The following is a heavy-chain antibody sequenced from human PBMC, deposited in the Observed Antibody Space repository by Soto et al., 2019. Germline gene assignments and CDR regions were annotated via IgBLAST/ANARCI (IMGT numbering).Heavy chain of an antibody. D-gene: IGHD3-22*01. J-gene: IGHJ6*02. Sequence: QVQLVQSGAEVKKPGASVKVSCKASGYTFTDYGIIWVRQAPGQGPEWMGWISTYTGYTISAQNLQGRVTMTADTSTSKAYMELRSLRSEDTAVYYCARVHSRGPSGMDVWGQGTTLTVSS. CDR1: GYTFTDYG. V-gene: IGHV1-18*01. CDR2: ISTYTGYT. CDR3: ARVHSRGPSGMDV.